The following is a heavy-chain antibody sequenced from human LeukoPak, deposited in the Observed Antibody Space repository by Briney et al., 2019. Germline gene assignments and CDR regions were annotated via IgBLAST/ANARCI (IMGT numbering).Heavy chain of an antibody. CDR1: GGSTSSGTYY. J-gene: IGHJ4*02. Sequence: SETLSLTCTVSGGSTSSGTYYWRWIRQPAGKGLEWIGRISTSGSTDYNPSLKSRVTISVDTSKNQFSLKLSSVTAADTAVYYCARGLATFYPFFDYWGQGTLVTVSS. CDR3: ARGLATFYPFFDY. V-gene: IGHV4-61*02. D-gene: IGHD2/OR15-2a*01. CDR2: ISTSGST.